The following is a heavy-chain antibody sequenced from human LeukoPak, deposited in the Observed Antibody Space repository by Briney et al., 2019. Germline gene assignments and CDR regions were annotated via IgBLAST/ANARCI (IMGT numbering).Heavy chain of an antibody. CDR1: GFTIGGFA. J-gene: IGHJ4*02. CDR2: IWYDGSNK. CDR3: ARERQGIAEAGYFDY. D-gene: IGHD6-19*01. V-gene: IGHV3-33*08. Sequence: GGSLRLSCAASGFTIGGFATTWVRQAPGKGLEWVAVIWYDGSNKYYADSVKGRFTISRDNSKNTLYLQMNSLRAEDTAVYYCARERQGIAEAGYFDYWGQGTLVTVSP.